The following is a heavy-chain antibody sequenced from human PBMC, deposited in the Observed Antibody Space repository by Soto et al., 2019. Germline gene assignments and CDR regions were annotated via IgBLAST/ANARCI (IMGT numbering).Heavy chain of an antibody. J-gene: IGHJ4*02. V-gene: IGHV4-39*07. D-gene: IGHD5-18*01. CDR3: ARDHPHSYGVYYFDY. CDR1: SASISSSSYT. Sequence: SETLSLTCTVSSASISSSSYTWGWIRQPPGKGLEWIGYIYSSGSTHYNPSLQNRVTISIDTSKNQVSLKVNSVTAADTAVYYCARDHPHSYGVYYFDYWGQGTPVTVSS. CDR2: IYSSGST.